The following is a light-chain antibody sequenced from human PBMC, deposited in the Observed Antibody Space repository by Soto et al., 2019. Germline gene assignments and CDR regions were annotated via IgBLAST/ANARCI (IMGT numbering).Light chain of an antibody. CDR3: QQYGSSPGT. CDR2: DTS. CDR1: QSVRDRY. J-gene: IGKJ1*01. Sequence: EIVLTQSPATLSLSPGERVTLSCSASQSVRDRYLAWYQQKPGQAPSLLIYDTSTRATGVPDRFSGSGSGTDFALTISRVEPEDFAIYFCQQYGSSPGTFGQGTKVDIK. V-gene: IGKV3-20*01.